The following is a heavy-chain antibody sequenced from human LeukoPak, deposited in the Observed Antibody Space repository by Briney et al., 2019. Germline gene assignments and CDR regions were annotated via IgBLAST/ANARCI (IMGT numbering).Heavy chain of an antibody. CDR2: IYYIGST. CDR3: ARGVYSYSDAFDI. D-gene: IGHD5-18*01. V-gene: IGHV4-59*01. CDR1: GGSISSYY. J-gene: IGHJ3*02. Sequence: SETLSLTCTVSGGSISSYYWSWIRQPPGKGLEWIGYIYYIGSTNYNPSLKSRVTISVETSKNQFSLKLSSVTAADTAVYYCARGVYSYSDAFDIWGQGTMVTVSS.